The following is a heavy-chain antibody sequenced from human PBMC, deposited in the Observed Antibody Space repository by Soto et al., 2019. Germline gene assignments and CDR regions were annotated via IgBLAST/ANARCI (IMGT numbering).Heavy chain of an antibody. D-gene: IGHD3-10*01. Sequence: QVQLVQSGAEVKKPGASVKVSCKASGYTFTGYYMHWVRQAPGQGLEWMGWINPNSGGTNYAQKFQGWVTMTRDTSISTAYMELSRLRSDDTAVYYCARSGREYYGSGSYADYWGQGTLVTVSS. CDR2: INPNSGGT. CDR1: GYTFTGYY. CDR3: ARSGREYYGSGSYADY. V-gene: IGHV1-2*04. J-gene: IGHJ4*02.